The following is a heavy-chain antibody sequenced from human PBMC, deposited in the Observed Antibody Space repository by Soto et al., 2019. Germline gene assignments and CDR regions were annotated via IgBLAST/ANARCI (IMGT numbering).Heavy chain of an antibody. CDR3: AGWGAGDMVRGVIRYYYYGMDV. D-gene: IGHD3-10*01. CDR1: GDSVSSNSAA. J-gene: IGHJ6*02. Sequence: SQTLSLTCAISGDSVSSNSAAWNWIRQSPSRGLEWLGRTYYRSKWYNDYAVSVKSRITINPDTSKNQFSLQLNSVTPEDTAVYYCAGWGAGDMVRGVIRYYYYGMDVWGQGTTVTVSS. V-gene: IGHV6-1*01. CDR2: TYYRSKWYN.